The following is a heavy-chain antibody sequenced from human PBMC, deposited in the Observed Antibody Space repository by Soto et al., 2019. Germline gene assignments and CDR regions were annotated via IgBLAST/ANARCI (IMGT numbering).Heavy chain of an antibody. V-gene: IGHV3-74*01. Sequence: EVPLVESGGGLVQPGGSLRLSCAASGFTFSTYWKHWVRQAPGKGLVWVSRINSDGSSTSYADSVKGRFIISRDNAKNTLHLQMNSLRAEDTAVYYCASDNSGYHGAWGQGTLVTVSS. D-gene: IGHD3-22*01. CDR2: INSDGSST. CDR3: ASDNSGYHGA. J-gene: IGHJ5*02. CDR1: GFTFSTYW.